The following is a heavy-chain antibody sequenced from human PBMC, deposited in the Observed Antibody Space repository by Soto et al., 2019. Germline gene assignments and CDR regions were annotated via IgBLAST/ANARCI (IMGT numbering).Heavy chain of an antibody. Sequence: TLSLTCAISGDSVSSNSAAWNWIRQSPSRGLEWLGRTYYRSKWYNDYAVSVKSRITINPDTSKNQFSLQLNSVTPEDTAVYYCARDALYSSSWYAHWFDPWGQGTLVTVSS. CDR1: GDSVSSNSAA. CDR2: TYYRSKWYN. V-gene: IGHV6-1*01. CDR3: ARDALYSSSWYAHWFDP. D-gene: IGHD6-13*01. J-gene: IGHJ5*02.